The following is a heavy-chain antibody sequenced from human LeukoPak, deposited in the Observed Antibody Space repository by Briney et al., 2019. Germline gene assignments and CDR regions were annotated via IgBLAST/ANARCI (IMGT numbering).Heavy chain of an antibody. CDR1: GYSFTSYW. J-gene: IGHJ4*02. V-gene: IGHV5-51*01. CDR3: ARGVGGMSGYSSSWYIFDY. D-gene: IGHD6-13*01. CDR2: IYPGDSDT. Sequence: GESLKISCKGSGYSFTSYWIGWVRQMPGKGLEWMGIIYPGDSDTGYSPSFQGQVTISADKSISTAYLQWSSLKASDTAMYYCARGVGGMSGYSSSWYIFDYWGQGTLVTVSS.